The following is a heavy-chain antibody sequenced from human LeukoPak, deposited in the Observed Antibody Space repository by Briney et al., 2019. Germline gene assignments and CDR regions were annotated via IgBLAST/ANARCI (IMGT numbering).Heavy chain of an antibody. CDR1: GFTFSSYD. CDR3: ANSASVGLDRYCGSSRPFDY. Sequence: GGSLRLSCAASGFTFSSYDMSWVRQAPGKGLEWVLSISGNRGSTHYADSVRGRITISRENTKNTMYLEMNSMRAEETAVYYCANSASVGLDRYCGSSRPFDYWGQGTLVTVSS. V-gene: IGHV3-23*01. J-gene: IGHJ4*02. D-gene: IGHD2-2*01. CDR2: ISGNRGST.